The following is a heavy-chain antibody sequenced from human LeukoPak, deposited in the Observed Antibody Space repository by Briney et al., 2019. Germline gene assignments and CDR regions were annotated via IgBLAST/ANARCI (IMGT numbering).Heavy chain of an antibody. CDR2: IYSGGST. J-gene: IGHJ4*02. CDR1: GFTDSSNY. V-gene: IGHV3-66*02. Sequence: GSLRLSCAASGFTDSSNYMSWVRQAPGKGLEWVSVIYSGGSTYYADSVKGRFTISRDNSKNTLYLQMNSLRAEDTAVYYCAGWIQLWPDYFDYWGQGTLVTASS. CDR3: AGWIQLWPDYFDY. D-gene: IGHD5-18*01.